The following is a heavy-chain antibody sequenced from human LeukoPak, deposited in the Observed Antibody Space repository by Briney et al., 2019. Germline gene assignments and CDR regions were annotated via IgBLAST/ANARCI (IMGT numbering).Heavy chain of an antibody. CDR2: LFNSGRT. V-gene: IGHV4-59*11. CDR1: GGSISTHY. J-gene: IGHJ5*02. Sequence: SETLSLTCTVSGGSISTHYWSWIRQPPGRGLEWIRYLFNSGRTNYSPSLKSRVTISGDTSKNQFSLWLTSVTAADTAVYYCARGGWGDDSWSGPTINWVDPWGQGILVTVSS. D-gene: IGHD3-3*01. CDR3: ARGGWGDDSWSGPTINWVDP.